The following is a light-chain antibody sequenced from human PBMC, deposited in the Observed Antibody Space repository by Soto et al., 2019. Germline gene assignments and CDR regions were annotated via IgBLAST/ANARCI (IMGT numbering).Light chain of an antibody. CDR2: GAT. CDR3: QQRRDSPIT. Sequence: EIQLTQSPCTLSLSLGERATLSCRASQSVRSTYLDWYQQKPGKAPSLLMYGATSRATGIPDRFSGSGYGTDFILTISGLEPEDFEVYYCQQRRDSPITFGQGTRLEIK. V-gene: IGKV3D-20*02. CDR1: QSVRSTY. J-gene: IGKJ5*01.